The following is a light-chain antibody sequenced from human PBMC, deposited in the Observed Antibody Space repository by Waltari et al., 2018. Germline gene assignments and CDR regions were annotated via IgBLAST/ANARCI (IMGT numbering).Light chain of an antibody. V-gene: IGKV3-20*01. CDR3: QKYGTLPAT. CDR1: QSVSRT. CDR2: DAS. Sequence: EIVLTQSPGTLSLSPGERATLSCRASQSVSRTLAWDQQKPGQAPRLLIYDASTRATSIPDRFSGSGSGTDFSLTISRLEPEDFAVYYCQKYGTLPATFGQGTKVEIK. J-gene: IGKJ1*01.